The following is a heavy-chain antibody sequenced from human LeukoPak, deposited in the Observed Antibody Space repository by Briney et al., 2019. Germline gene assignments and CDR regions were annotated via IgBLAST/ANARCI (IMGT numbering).Heavy chain of an antibody. J-gene: IGHJ4*02. CDR2: ISSSGSTI. CDR1: GFTFSSYE. Sequence: GGSLRLSCAASGFTFSSYEMNWVRQAPGKGLEWVSYISSSGSTIYYADSVKGRFTISRDNAKNSLYLQMSSLRAEDTAVYYCARGAYVWGSYRYMSDYFDYWGQGTLVTVSS. CDR3: ARGAYVWGSYRYMSDYFDY. V-gene: IGHV3-48*03. D-gene: IGHD3-16*02.